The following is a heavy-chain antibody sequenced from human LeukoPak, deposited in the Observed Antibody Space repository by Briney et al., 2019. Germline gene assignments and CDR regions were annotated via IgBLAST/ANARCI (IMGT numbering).Heavy chain of an antibody. J-gene: IGHJ6*03. CDR3: ARSISHYYGSGSYQYYFYYMDV. D-gene: IGHD3-10*01. CDR1: GGYITSGTYY. Sequence: SETLSLTCTVSGGYITSGTYYWNWIRQPAGKGLEWIGRIYTSGSTNYNPSLESRVTISVDTSKNQFSLKLSSVTAADTAVYHCARSISHYYGSGSYQYYFYYMDVWGKGTTVTISS. CDR2: IYTSGST. V-gene: IGHV4-61*02.